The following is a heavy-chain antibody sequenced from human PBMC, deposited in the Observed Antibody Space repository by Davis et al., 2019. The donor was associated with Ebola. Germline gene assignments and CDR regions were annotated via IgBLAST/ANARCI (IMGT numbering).Heavy chain of an antibody. J-gene: IGHJ6*02. V-gene: IGHV3-74*01. Sequence: PGGSLRLSCAASGFTFSRYWMHWVRQPPGQGLVWLSRIQGDGSTTDYADSVKGRFTISRDNAENSLYLQMDSLRAEDTAVYYCASHEGYYYGMDVWGQGTAVTVSS. CDR3: ASHEGYYYGMDV. CDR2: IQGDGSTT. CDR1: GFTFSRYW.